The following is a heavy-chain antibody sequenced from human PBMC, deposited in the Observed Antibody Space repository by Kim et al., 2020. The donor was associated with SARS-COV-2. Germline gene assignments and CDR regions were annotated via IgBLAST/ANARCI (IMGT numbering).Heavy chain of an antibody. CDR1: GFTFSSYW. CDR2: IKQDGSEK. D-gene: IGHD3-10*01. J-gene: IGHJ4*02. Sequence: GGSLRLSCAASGFTFSSYWMSWVRQAPGKGLEWVANIKQDGSEKYYVDSVKGRFTISRDNAKNSLYLQMNSLRAEDTAVYYCARDWGLLWFGESFDYWGQGTLVTVSS. V-gene: IGHV3-7*03. CDR3: ARDWGLLWFGESFDY.